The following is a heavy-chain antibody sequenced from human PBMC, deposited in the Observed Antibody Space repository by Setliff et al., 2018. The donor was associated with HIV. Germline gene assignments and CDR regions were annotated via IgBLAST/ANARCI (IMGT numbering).Heavy chain of an antibody. CDR2: IHHSGFT. CDR3: ARPSAGGGYNYWYFDL. J-gene: IGHJ2*01. Sequence: LSLTCSVSDGSTSSSSYYWGWIRQPPGQGLQWIGSIHHSGFTYYNPSLKSRVTISVDTSKNQFSLKLSSVTAADTAVYYCARPSAGGGYNYWYFDLWGRGTLVTVSS. V-gene: IGHV4-39*01. CDR1: DGSTSSSSYY. D-gene: IGHD5-12*01.